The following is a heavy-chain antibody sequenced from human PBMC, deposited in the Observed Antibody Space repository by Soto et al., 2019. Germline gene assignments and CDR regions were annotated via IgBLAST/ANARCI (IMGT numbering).Heavy chain of an antibody. J-gene: IGHJ6*02. Sequence: PGGSLRLCCAASGLTFSSYSMNWVRQAPGKRLEWVSSISSRSSDIYYADSVKGRFTISRDNAKKSLYLQMTSLRAENTAVYYCAREVATMVRGVIITGYYGMDVWGQGTTVTVSS. CDR1: GLTFSSYS. CDR3: AREVATMVRGVIITGYYGMDV. D-gene: IGHD3-10*01. CDR2: ISSRSSDI. V-gene: IGHV3-21*01.